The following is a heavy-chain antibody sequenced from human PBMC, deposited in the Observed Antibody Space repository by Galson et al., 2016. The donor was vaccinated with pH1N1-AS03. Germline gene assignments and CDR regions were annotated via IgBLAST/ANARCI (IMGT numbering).Heavy chain of an antibody. V-gene: IGHV6-1*01. CDR2: TYYRSRWYN. D-gene: IGHD5/OR15-5a*01. CDR3: ARGRSSAMDV. J-gene: IGHJ6*02. CDR1: GDSVSSNSVA. Sequence: CAISGDSVSSNSVAWNWIRQSPSRGLEWLGRTYYRSRWYNDYALSVKSRITINPDTSKNQVSLHLNSVTSEDTAVYYCARGRSSAMDVWGQGTTVTVSS.